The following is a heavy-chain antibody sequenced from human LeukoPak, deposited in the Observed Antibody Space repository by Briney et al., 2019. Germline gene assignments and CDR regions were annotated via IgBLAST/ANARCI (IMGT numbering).Heavy chain of an antibody. CDR1: GGSFSGYY. J-gene: IGHJ4*02. Sequence: SETLSLTCAVYGGSFSGYYWSWIRQPPGKGLEWIGEINHSGSTNYNPSLKSRVTMSVDTSKNQFSLKLSSVTAADTAVYYCAREVFGSTYYYDSSGYPYFDYWGQGTLVTVSS. CDR3: AREVFGSTYYYDSSGYPYFDY. V-gene: IGHV4-34*01. D-gene: IGHD3-22*01. CDR2: INHSGST.